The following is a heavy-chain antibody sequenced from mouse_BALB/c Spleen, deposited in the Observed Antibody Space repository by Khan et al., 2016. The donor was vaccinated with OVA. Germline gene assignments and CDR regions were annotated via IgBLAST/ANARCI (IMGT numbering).Heavy chain of an antibody. V-gene: IGHV1S135*01. CDR3: TRLGTTGWFTY. Sequence: EVKLMESGPELMKPGASVKISCKASGYSFTNYYIHWVKQSHGQSLEWIGYIDPFNGGTTYNQKFKGTATLTVDKSSSTAYMHLSSLTSEDSAVYYCTRLGTTGWFTYWGQGTLVTVSA. CDR2: IDPFNGGT. J-gene: IGHJ3*01. CDR1: GYSFTNYY. D-gene: IGHD2-13*01.